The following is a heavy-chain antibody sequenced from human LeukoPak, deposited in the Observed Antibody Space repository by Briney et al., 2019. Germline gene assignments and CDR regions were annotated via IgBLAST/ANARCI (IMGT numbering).Heavy chain of an antibody. V-gene: IGHV4-59*08. J-gene: IGHJ4*02. CDR1: GGSISNYY. CDR2: IYYSGST. D-gene: IGHD1-26*01. CDR3: ARRVRSGSPFDY. Sequence: PSETLSLTCTVSGGSISNYYWNWIRQPPGKGLEWIGYIYYSGSTNYNPSLRSRVTISVDTSKNQFSLKLSSVTAADTAVYHCARRVRSGSPFDYWGQGTLVTVSS.